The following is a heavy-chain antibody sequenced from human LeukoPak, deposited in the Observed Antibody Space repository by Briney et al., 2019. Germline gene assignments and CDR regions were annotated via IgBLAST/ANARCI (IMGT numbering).Heavy chain of an antibody. Sequence: GGSLRLSCAASGFIFDDHGVNWVRQAPGKGLEWVSGRSGGSTSYADSVKGRFTISRDNAKNSLYLQMNSLRAEDTALYYCARGRKIYSNSDFDYWGQGTLVTVSS. CDR1: GFIFDDHG. CDR2: RSGGST. D-gene: IGHD4-11*01. CDR3: ARGRKIYSNSDFDY. J-gene: IGHJ4*02. V-gene: IGHV3-20*04.